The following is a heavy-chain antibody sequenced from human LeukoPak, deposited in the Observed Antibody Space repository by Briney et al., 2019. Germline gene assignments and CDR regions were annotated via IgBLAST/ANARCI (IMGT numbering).Heavy chain of an antibody. CDR3: ARLCHSGSYYGYGDYYYYMDV. CDR1: GYSISSGYY. Sequence: SSETLSLTCTVSGYSISSGYYWGWIRQPPGKGLEWIGSIYHSGSTHFNPSLKSRVTISVDTSKNQFSLKLSSVTAADTAVYYCARLCHSGSYYGYGDYYYYMDVWGKGTTVTISS. D-gene: IGHD1-26*01. CDR2: IYHSGST. J-gene: IGHJ6*03. V-gene: IGHV4-38-2*02.